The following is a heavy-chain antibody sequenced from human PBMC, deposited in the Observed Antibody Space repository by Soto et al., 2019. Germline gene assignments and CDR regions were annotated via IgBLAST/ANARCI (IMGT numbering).Heavy chain of an antibody. Sequence: SVKVSCKASGGTFSSYAISWVRQAPGQGLEWMGGTIPIFGTANYAQKFQGRVTITADESTSTAYMELSSLRSEDTAVYYCARSSGGVFGIIIEGTNWFAPWGQGTLVTVSS. J-gene: IGHJ5*02. D-gene: IGHD3-16*01. CDR3: ARSSGGVFGIIIEGTNWFAP. V-gene: IGHV1-69*13. CDR1: GGTFSSYA. CDR2: TIPIFGTA.